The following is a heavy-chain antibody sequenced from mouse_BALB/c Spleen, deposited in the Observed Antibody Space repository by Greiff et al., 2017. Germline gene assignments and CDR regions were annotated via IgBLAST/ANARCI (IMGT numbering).Heavy chain of an antibody. Sequence: EVNVVESGGGLVKPGGSLKLSCAASGFTFSDYYMYWVRQTPEKRLEWVATISDGGSYTYYPDSVKGRFTISRDNAKNNLYLQMSSLKSEDTAMYYCARDGGDYWGQGTSVTVSS. V-gene: IGHV5-4*02. CDR2: ISDGGSYT. CDR1: GFTFSDYY. CDR3: ARDGGDY. J-gene: IGHJ4*01.